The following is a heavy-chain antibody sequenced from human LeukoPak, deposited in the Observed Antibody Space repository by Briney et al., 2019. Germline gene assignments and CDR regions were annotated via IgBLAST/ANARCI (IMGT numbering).Heavy chain of an antibody. CDR2: IYTSGST. CDR3: AREPTVTLWDYYMDV. D-gene: IGHD4-17*01. J-gene: IGHJ6*03. CDR1: GGSISSGSYY. V-gene: IGHV4-61*02. Sequence: SETLSLTCTVSGGSISSGSYYWSWIRQPAGKGLEWIGRIYTSGSTNYNPSLKSRVTISVDTSKNQFSLKLSSVTAADTAVYYCAREPTVTLWDYYMDVWGKGTTVTISS.